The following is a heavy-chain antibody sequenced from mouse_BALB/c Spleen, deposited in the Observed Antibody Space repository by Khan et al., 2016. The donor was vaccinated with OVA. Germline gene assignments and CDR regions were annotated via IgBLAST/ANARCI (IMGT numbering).Heavy chain of an antibody. D-gene: IGHD1-1*01. CDR3: ARPSTTKYDYVMDY. CDR1: GFTFSSYT. Sequence: EVQLVESGGGLVQPGGSLKLSCAASGFTFSSYTMSWVRQTPDKRLEWVAFISNGGGSTYYPDTVKGRFTISRDNAKNTLYLQMSSLKSEDTAMYYCARPSTTKYDYVMDYWGQGTSVTVSS. V-gene: IGHV5-12-2*01. J-gene: IGHJ4*01. CDR2: ISNGGGST.